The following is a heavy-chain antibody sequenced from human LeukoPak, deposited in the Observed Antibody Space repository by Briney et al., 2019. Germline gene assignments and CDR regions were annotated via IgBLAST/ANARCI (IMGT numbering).Heavy chain of an antibody. Sequence: ASVKVSCKASGYTFTGYYMHWVRQAPGQGLEWMGWINPNSGGTNYAQKFQGRVTMTRDTFISTAYMELSRLRSDDTAVYYCARDTGFGVVYDYWGQGTLVTVSS. CDR3: ARDTGFGVVYDY. J-gene: IGHJ4*02. CDR2: INPNSGGT. V-gene: IGHV1-2*02. CDR1: GYTFTGYY. D-gene: IGHD3-3*01.